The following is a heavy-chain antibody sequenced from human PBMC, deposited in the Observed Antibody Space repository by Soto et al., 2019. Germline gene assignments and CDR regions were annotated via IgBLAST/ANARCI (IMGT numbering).Heavy chain of an antibody. CDR2: INHSGST. Sequence: SETLSLTCAVYGGSFSGYYWSWIRQPPGKGLEWIGEINHSGSTNYNPSLKSRVTISVDTSKNQFSLKLSSVTAADTAVYYCAGSVYGRIDYWGQGTLVTVSS. J-gene: IGHJ4*02. D-gene: IGHD3-22*01. CDR1: GGSFSGYY. CDR3: AGSVYGRIDY. V-gene: IGHV4-34*01.